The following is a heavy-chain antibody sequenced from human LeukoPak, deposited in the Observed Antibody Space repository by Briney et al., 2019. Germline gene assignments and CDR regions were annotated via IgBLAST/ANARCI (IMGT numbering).Heavy chain of an antibody. CDR2: IYYSGST. Sequence: ESSETLSLTCTVSGGSISSYYWSWIRQPPGKGLEWIGYIYYSGSTNYNPSLKSRVTISVDTSKNQFSLKLSSVTAADTAVCYCARDRRDGYNYEHYFDYWGQGTLVTVSS. CDR1: GGSISSYY. D-gene: IGHD5-24*01. CDR3: ARDRRDGYNYEHYFDY. V-gene: IGHV4-59*01. J-gene: IGHJ4*02.